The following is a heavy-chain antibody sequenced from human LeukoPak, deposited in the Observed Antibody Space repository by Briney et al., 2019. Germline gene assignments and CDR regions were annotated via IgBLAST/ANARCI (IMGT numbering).Heavy chain of an antibody. Sequence: SETLSLTCTVSGGSISSYYWSWIRQPPGKGLEWIGYIYYSGSTNYNPSLKSRVTISVDTSKNQSSLKLSSVTAADTAVYYCAREQIFGVVITSSGMDVWGQGTTVTASS. J-gene: IGHJ6*02. D-gene: IGHD3-3*01. CDR2: IYYSGST. CDR1: GGSISSYY. V-gene: IGHV4-59*01. CDR3: AREQIFGVVITSSGMDV.